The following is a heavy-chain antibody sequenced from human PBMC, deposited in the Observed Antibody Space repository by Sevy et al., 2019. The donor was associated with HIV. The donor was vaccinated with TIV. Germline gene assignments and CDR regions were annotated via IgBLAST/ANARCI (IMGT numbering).Heavy chain of an antibody. CDR1: GDSISSSNW. CDR2: IYHSGST. D-gene: IGHD3-10*01. V-gene: IGHV4-4*02. CDR3: ASYGSGSYYNSNWFDP. Sequence: SETLSLTCAVSGDSISSSNWWSWVRQPPGKGLEWIGEIYHSGSTNYNPSLKSRVTISVDKSKNQFSLKLSSVTAADTAVYYCASYGSGSYYNSNWFDPWGQGTLVTGSS. J-gene: IGHJ5*02.